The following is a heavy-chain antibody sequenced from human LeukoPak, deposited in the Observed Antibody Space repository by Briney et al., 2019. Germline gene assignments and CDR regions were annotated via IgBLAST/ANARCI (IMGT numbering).Heavy chain of an antibody. J-gene: IGHJ4*02. CDR3: ARVGLVAVALDY. CDR2: INPRGDAT. Sequence: GASVKVSCKASGYTFISYYIHWVRQAPGQGLEWMGIINPRGDATSYAQQFQGRVTMTSDTSMSTVYMELSSLRFEDTAVYYCARVGLVAVALDYWGQGTLLTVSS. CDR1: GYTFISYY. D-gene: IGHD6-19*01. V-gene: IGHV1-46*01.